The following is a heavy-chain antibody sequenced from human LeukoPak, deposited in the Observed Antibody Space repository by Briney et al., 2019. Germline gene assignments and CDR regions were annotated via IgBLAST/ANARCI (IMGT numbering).Heavy chain of an antibody. J-gene: IGHJ6*03. CDR1: GGSISSGSYY. CDR2: IYTSGST. V-gene: IGHV4-61*02. CDR3: ARGDSSSYYYYYYMDV. Sequence: SETLSLTCTVSGGSISSGSYYWSWIRQPAGKGLEWIGRIYTSGSTNYNPSLKSRVTISVDTSKNQFSLKLSSVTAADTAVYYYARGDSSSYYYYYYMDVWGKGTTVTVSS. D-gene: IGHD6-6*01.